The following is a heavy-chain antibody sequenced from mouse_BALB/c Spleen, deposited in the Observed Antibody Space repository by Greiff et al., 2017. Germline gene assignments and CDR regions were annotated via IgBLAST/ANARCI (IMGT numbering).Heavy chain of an antibody. CDR2: IWSGGST. CDR1: GFSLTSYG. CDR3: ARSDYYGSSYLYWYFDV. J-gene: IGHJ1*01. Sequence: VQLVESGPGLVQPSQSLSITCTVSGFSLTSYGVHWVRQSPGKGLEWLGVIWSGGSTDYNAAFISRLSISKDNSKSQVFFKMNSLQANDTAIYYCARSDYYGSSYLYWYFDVWGGGTTVTVSS. D-gene: IGHD1-1*01. V-gene: IGHV2-2*02.